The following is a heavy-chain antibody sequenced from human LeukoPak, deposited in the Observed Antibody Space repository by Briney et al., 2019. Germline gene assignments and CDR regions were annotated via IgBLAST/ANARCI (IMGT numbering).Heavy chain of an antibody. V-gene: IGHV4-59*08. Sequence: PSETLSLTCTVSGGSISSYYWSWIRQPPGKGLEWIGYIYYSGSTNYNPSLKSRVTISVDTSKNQFSLKLSSVTAADTAVYYCARHITYYDFWSGPMDVWGQGTTVTVS. D-gene: IGHD3-3*01. J-gene: IGHJ6*02. CDR3: ARHITYYDFWSGPMDV. CDR2: IYYSGST. CDR1: GGSISSYY.